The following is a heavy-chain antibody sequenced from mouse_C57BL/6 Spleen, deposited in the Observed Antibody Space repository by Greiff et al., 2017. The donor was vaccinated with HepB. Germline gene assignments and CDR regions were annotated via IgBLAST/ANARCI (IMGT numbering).Heavy chain of an antibody. Sequence: VQLQQPGAELVKPGASVKLSCKASGYTFTSYWMHWVKQRPGQGLEWIGMIHPNSGSTNYNEKFKSKATLTVDKSSSTAYMQLSSLTSEDSAVYYCARRGYDYDEAGFAYWGQGTLVTVSA. CDR2: IHPNSGST. CDR1: GYTFTSYW. D-gene: IGHD2-4*01. J-gene: IGHJ3*01. CDR3: ARRGYDYDEAGFAY. V-gene: IGHV1-64*01.